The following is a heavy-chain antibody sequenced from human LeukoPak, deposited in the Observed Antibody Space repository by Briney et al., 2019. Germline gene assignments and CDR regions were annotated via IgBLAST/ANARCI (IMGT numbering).Heavy chain of an antibody. D-gene: IGHD3-10*01. V-gene: IGHV4-34*01. Sequence: PSETLSLTCALYDGSFIGYYWSWIRQPPGKGGEWIGEINHSGSTNYNPSLKSRVTISVDTSKNQFSLKLSSVTAADTAVYYCARAGSPPGYYYYMDVWGKGTTVTVSS. CDR1: DGSFIGYY. CDR3: ARAGSPPGYYYYMDV. J-gene: IGHJ6*03. CDR2: INHSGST.